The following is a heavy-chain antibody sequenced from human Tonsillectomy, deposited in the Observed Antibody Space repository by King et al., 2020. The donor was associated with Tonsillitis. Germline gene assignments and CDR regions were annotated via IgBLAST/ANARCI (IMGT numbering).Heavy chain of an antibody. D-gene: IGHD3-10*01. CDR1: GFTFSSYA. CDR2: ISYDGSNK. V-gene: IGHV3-30-3*01. CDR3: ARDMVRGVITPAEYFQH. Sequence: VQLVESGGGVVQPGRSLRLSCAASGFTFSSYAMHWVRQAPGKGLEWVAVISYDGSNKYYADSVKGRFTISRDNSKNTLYLQMNSLRAEDTAVYYCARDMVRGVITPAEYFQHWGQGTLVTVSS. J-gene: IGHJ1*01.